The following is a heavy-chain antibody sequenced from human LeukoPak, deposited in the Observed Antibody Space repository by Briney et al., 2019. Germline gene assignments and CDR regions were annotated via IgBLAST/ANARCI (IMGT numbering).Heavy chain of an antibody. Sequence: SETLSLTCTVSGGSISSGSLHWDWIRQPPGRVLEWIGSIHYSGATYYNPSLKSRVSMSVDTSKNQFSLRLSSVTAADTAVYNCARSLNRGGCHYYYTAVGAKGPR. CDR2: IHYSGAT. D-gene: IGHD2/OR15-2a*01. V-gene: IGHV4-39*07. CDR3: ARSLNRGGCHYYYTAV. CDR1: GGSISSGSLH. J-gene: IGHJ6*03.